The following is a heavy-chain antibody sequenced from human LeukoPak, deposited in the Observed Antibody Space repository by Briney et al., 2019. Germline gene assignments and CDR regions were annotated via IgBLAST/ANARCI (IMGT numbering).Heavy chain of an antibody. J-gene: IGHJ4*02. V-gene: IGHV3-23*01. CDR1: GFTFSTYG. Sequence: GGSLRLSCSASGFTFSTYGMSWVRQAPGKGLEWVISISGSGSTTFYADSVKGRFTISRDNSNNVLYLQMTSLRAEDTAVYYCAKGTSTYSSGSFDYWGRGTLVTVSS. D-gene: IGHD6-19*01. CDR3: AKGTSTYSSGSFDY. CDR2: ISGSGSTT.